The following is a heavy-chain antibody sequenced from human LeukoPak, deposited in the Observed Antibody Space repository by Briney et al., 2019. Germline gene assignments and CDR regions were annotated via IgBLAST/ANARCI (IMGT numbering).Heavy chain of an antibody. CDR2: ISYDGSNK. J-gene: IGHJ4*02. CDR3: AKGELPVY. Sequence: GGSLRLSCAASGFTFSSYGMHWVRQAPGKGLEWVAVISYDGSNKYYADSVKGRFTISRDNSKNTLYLQMNSLRAEDTAVYYCAKGELPVYWGQGTLVTVSS. CDR1: GFTFSSYG. V-gene: IGHV3-30*18. D-gene: IGHD4-23*01.